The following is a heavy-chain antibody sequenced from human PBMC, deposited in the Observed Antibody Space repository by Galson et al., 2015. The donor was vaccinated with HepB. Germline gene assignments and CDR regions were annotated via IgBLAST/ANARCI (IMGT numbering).Heavy chain of an antibody. Sequence: LSLTCTVSGYSISSGYYWGWIRQPPGKGLEWIGSIYHSGSTYYNPSLKSRVTISVDTSKNQFSLKLSSVTAADTAVYYCAIYGFYYYYGMDVWGQGTTVTVSS. CDR1: GYSISSGYY. D-gene: IGHD4-17*01. CDR3: AIYGFYYYYGMDV. CDR2: IYHSGST. V-gene: IGHV4-38-2*02. J-gene: IGHJ6*02.